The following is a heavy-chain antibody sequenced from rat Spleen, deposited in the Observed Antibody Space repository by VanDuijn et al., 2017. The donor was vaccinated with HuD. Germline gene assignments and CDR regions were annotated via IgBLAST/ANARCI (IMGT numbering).Heavy chain of an antibody. CDR3: ARHYYYSGDHFDY. CDR1: GFTFSNYG. CDR2: ISYDGSST. D-gene: IGHD1-1*01. Sequence: EVQLVESGGGLVQPGRSLKLSCAASGFTFSNYGMAWVRQAPTKGLEWVATISYDGSSTYYRDSVKGRFTISSDNAKSTLYLQMDSLRSEDTATYYCARHYYYSGDHFDYWGQGVMVTVSS. V-gene: IGHV5-29*01. J-gene: IGHJ2*01.